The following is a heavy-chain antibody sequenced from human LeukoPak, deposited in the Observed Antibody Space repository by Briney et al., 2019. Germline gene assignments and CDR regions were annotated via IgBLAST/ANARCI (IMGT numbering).Heavy chain of an antibody. CDR2: ISAYNGNK. Sequence: SVKVSCKASAYIFSNYGCNWVRQATGQGLPWMGWISAYNGNKKYAQKLQGRFTMSTDTSTSTAYMELRSLTSDDTAVYYCARDLDGSGSYYTDYWGQGTLVTVSS. V-gene: IGHV1-18*01. J-gene: IGHJ4*02. CDR3: ARDLDGSGSYYTDY. CDR1: AYIFSNYG. D-gene: IGHD3-10*01.